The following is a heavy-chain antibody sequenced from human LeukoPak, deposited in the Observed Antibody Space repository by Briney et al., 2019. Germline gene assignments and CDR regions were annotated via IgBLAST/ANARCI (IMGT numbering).Heavy chain of an antibody. CDR1: GFIFTNAW. CDR3: STPSF. J-gene: IGHJ4*02. V-gene: IGHV3-15*07. Sequence: PGGSLRLSCATSGFIFTNAWMKWVRQAPGKGLEWVGRIKSKTDGGTIDYAAPVKGRFTISRDDSKNTLYLQMDNLKTEDTAIYYCSTPSFWGRGTLVTVSS. CDR2: IKSKTDGGTI.